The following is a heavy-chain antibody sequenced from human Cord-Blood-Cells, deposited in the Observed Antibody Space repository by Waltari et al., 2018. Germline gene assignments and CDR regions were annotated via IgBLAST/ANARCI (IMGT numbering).Heavy chain of an antibody. D-gene: IGHD7-27*01. Sequence: HVQLVQSGAEVKKPGASVKVSCKASGYTFTGYYMHWVRQAPGQGLEWMGWINPNSGGTNYAQKVQGRVTMTRDTSISTAYMELSRLRSDDTAVYYCARGPGDGDAFDIWGQGTMVTVSS. J-gene: IGHJ3*02. V-gene: IGHV1-2*02. CDR2: INPNSGGT. CDR1: GYTFTGYY. CDR3: ARGPGDGDAFDI.